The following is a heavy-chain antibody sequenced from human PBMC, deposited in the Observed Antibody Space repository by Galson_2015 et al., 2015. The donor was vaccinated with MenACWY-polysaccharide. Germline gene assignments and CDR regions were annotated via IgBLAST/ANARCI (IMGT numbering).Heavy chain of an antibody. CDR1: GFTFGDYA. D-gene: IGHD6-13*01. CDR3: TRDERYGSSWYDPGGAFDI. Sequence: SLRLSCAASGFTFGDYAMSWFRQALGKGLEWVGFIRSKAYGGTTEYAASVKGRFTISRDDSKSIAYLQMNSLKTEDTAVYYCTRDERYGSSWYDPGGAFDIWGQGTMVTVSS. CDR2: IRSKAYGGTT. V-gene: IGHV3-49*03. J-gene: IGHJ3*02.